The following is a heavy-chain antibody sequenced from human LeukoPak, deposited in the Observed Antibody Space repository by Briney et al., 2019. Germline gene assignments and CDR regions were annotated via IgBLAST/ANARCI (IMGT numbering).Heavy chain of an antibody. Sequence: SETLSLTCTVSGGSISSYYWSWIRQPPGKGLEWIGYIYYSGSTNYNPSLKSRVTISVDTSKNQFSLKLSSVTAADTAVYYCARSTTSFDYWGQGTLVTVSS. D-gene: IGHD4-11*01. CDR1: GGSISSYY. CDR3: ARSTTSFDY. J-gene: IGHJ4*02. CDR2: IYYSGST. V-gene: IGHV4-59*08.